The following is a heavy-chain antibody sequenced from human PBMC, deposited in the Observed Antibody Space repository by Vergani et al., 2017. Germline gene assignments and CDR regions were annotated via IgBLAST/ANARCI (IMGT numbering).Heavy chain of an antibody. V-gene: IGHV3-48*01. CDR3: AGGQTGYQALSSNWFDH. Sequence: EVQLVESGGGLVQPGGSLRLSCVTSGFTFSSYSMKWVRQAPGKGLEWVSYISSSSSTIYYADSVRGRFTISRDSGENSMYLQMNSLRVEDPAGYYCAGGQTGYQALSSNWFDHWGQGTLVTVSS. J-gene: IGHJ5*02. CDR1: GFTFSSYS. CDR2: ISSSSSTI. D-gene: IGHD2-2*01.